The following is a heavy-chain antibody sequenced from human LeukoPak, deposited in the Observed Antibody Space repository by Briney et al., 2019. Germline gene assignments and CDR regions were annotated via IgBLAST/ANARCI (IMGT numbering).Heavy chain of an antibody. V-gene: IGHV5-51*01. CDR3: ASHSSGSSLRGDAFDI. CDR2: IYPGDSDT. CDR1: GYSFTSYW. D-gene: IGHD1-26*01. J-gene: IGHJ3*02. Sequence: PGESLKISCKGSGYSFTSYWIGWVRQMPGKGLEWMGIIYPGDSDTRYSPSFQGQVTISADKSISTAYLQWSSLKASDTAMYYCASHSSGSSLRGDAFDIWGQGTMVTVSS.